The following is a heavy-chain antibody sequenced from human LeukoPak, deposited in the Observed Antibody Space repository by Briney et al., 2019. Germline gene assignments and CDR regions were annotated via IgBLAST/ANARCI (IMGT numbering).Heavy chain of an antibody. D-gene: IGHD5-12*01. CDR1: GFTFSSYS. CDR2: ISSSSSYI. Sequence: GGSLRLSCAASGFTFSSYSMNWVRQAPGKGLEWVSSISSSSSYIYYADSVKGRFTTSRDNAKNSLYLQMNSLRAEDTAVYYCARDRGSGYDWGIDYWGQGTLVTVSS. J-gene: IGHJ4*02. CDR3: ARDRGSGYDWGIDY. V-gene: IGHV3-21*01.